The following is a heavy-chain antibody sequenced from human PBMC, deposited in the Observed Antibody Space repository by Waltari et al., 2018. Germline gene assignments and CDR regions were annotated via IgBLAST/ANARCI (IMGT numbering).Heavy chain of an antibody. V-gene: IGHV3-23*01. D-gene: IGHD7-27*01. CDR2: ISVAGGII. CDR1: FSTYV. Sequence: FSTYVMNWVRQATGKGLEGVSRISVAGGIINYADSVKGRFTISRDNSKNTLYLQMNSLRVEDTAVYYCARGSGVDSWGQGTLVTVSS. J-gene: IGHJ4*02. CDR3: ARGSGVDS.